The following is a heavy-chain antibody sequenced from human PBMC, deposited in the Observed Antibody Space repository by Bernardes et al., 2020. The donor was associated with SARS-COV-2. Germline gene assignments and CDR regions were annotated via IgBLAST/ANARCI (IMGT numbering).Heavy chain of an antibody. Sequence: SGPTLVKPTQTLTLTCTFSGFSLSTSGVGVGWIRQPPGKALEWLALIYWDDDKRYSPSLKSRLTITKDTSKNQVVLTMTNMDPVDTATYYCAHRPSGYCSGGSCYSYEAFDIWGQGTMVTVSS. CDR1: GFSLSTSGVG. CDR3: AHRPSGYCSGGSCYSYEAFDI. CDR2: IYWDDDK. V-gene: IGHV2-5*02. J-gene: IGHJ3*02. D-gene: IGHD2-15*01.